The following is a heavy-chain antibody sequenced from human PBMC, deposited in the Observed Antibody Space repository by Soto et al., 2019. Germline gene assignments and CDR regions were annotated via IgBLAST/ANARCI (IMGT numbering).Heavy chain of an antibody. J-gene: IGHJ4*02. CDR2: INPSGGST. Sequence: ASVKVSCKASGYTFTCYYMHWVRQAPGQGLEWMGIINPSGGSTSYAQKFQGRVTMTRDTSTSTVYMELSSLRSEDTAVYYCARGGLRGGYYYQMDYWGQGTLVTVSS. CDR1: GYTFTCYY. CDR3: ARGGLRGGYYYQMDY. D-gene: IGHD3-22*01. V-gene: IGHV1-46*03.